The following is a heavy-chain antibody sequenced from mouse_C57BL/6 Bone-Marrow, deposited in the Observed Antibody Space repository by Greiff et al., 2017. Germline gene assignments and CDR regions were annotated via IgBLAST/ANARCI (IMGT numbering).Heavy chain of an antibody. D-gene: IGHD2-4*01. V-gene: IGHV5-17*01. CDR1: GFTFSDYG. Sequence: DVQLVESGGGLVKPGGSLKLSCAASGFTFSDYGMHWVRQAPEKGLEWVAYISSGSSTIYYADTVQGRFTISRDNAKNTLFLQLTSLRSEDTAMYYCAKRDSDYWGQGTTLTVSS. CDR2: ISSGSSTI. J-gene: IGHJ2*01. CDR3: AKRDSDY.